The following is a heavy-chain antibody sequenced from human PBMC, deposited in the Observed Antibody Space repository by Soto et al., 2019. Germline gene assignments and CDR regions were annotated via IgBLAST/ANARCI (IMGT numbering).Heavy chain of an antibody. Sequence: QVQLHESGPGLVKPSETLSLTCSVSGGSLSNYYWSWIRQSPGKGLEWLGCVYYNGDTDINPSFKSRVTMSVDASKNQFSLKLTSVTTADTAVYFGARVGTWLDYGMDVWGQGTTVTVSS. CDR2: VYYNGDT. D-gene: IGHD5-12*01. J-gene: IGHJ6*02. CDR1: GGSLSNYY. V-gene: IGHV4-59*01. CDR3: ARVGTWLDYGMDV.